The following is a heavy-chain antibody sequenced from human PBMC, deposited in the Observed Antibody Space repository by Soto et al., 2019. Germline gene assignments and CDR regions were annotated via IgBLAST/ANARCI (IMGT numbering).Heavy chain of an antibody. Sequence: TSETLSLTCTVSGGSISSSSYYWGWIRQPPGKGLEWIGSIYYSGSTYYNPSLKSRVTISVDTSKNQFSLKLSSVTAADTAVYYCARHHPLRHYDILTGYFGPSEKENWFDPWGQGTLVTVSS. CDR3: ARHHPLRHYDILTGYFGPSEKENWFDP. CDR1: GGSISSSSYY. D-gene: IGHD3-9*01. CDR2: IYYSGST. J-gene: IGHJ5*02. V-gene: IGHV4-39*01.